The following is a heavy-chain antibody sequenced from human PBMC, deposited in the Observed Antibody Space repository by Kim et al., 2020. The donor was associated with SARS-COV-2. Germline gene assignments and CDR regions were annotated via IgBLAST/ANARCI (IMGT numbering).Heavy chain of an antibody. CDR2: INPSGGST. Sequence: ASVKVSCKASGYTFTSYYMHWVRQAPGQGLEWMGIINPSGGSTSYAQKFQGRVTMTRDTSTSTVYMELSSLRSEDTAVYYCARMLLWFGEPRGHYGMDVWGQGTTVTVSS. CDR3: ARMLLWFGEPRGHYGMDV. V-gene: IGHV1-46*01. CDR1: GYTFTSYY. J-gene: IGHJ6*02. D-gene: IGHD3-10*01.